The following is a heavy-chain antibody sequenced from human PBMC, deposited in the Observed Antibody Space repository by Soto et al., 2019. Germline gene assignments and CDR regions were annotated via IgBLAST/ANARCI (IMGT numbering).Heavy chain of an antibody. D-gene: IGHD3-16*02. CDR2: FDPEDGET. CDR1: GYTLTELS. CDR3: ARSKTDYDYIWGSYRSAWGFDY. V-gene: IGHV1-24*01. Sequence: ASVKVSCKVSGYTLTELSMHWVRQAPGKGLEWMGGFDPEDGETIYAQKFQGRVTMTEDTSTDTAYMELSSLRSEDTAVYYCARSKTDYDYIWGSYRSAWGFDYWGQGTLVTVS. J-gene: IGHJ4*02.